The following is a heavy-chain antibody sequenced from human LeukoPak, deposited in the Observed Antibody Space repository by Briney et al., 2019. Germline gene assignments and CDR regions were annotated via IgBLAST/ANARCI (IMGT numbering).Heavy chain of an antibody. V-gene: IGHV3-64D*06. CDR2: ISSNGGST. Sequence: GGSLRLSCSASGFTFSNYAMHWVRQAPGKGLEYVSAISSNGGSTYYADSVKGRLTISRDNSKNTLYLQMSSLRAEDTAVYYCLKDRSGYSSSWYGRWNWFDPWGQGTLVTVSS. D-gene: IGHD6-13*01. J-gene: IGHJ5*02. CDR1: GFTFSNYA. CDR3: LKDRSGYSSSWYGRWNWFDP.